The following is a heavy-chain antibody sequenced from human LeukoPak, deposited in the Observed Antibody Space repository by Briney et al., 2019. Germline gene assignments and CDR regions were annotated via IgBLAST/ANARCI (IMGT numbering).Heavy chain of an antibody. Sequence: SVKVSCTASVGTFSIYAISWVRQAPGQGLEWMGRIIPIFGTANYAQKFQGRVTITADKSTSTAYMELSSLRSEDTAVYYCARDLAVAGTGPSDYWGQGTLVTVSS. J-gene: IGHJ4*02. CDR1: VGTFSIYA. CDR2: IIPIFGTA. CDR3: ARDLAVAGTGPSDY. V-gene: IGHV1-69*06. D-gene: IGHD6-19*01.